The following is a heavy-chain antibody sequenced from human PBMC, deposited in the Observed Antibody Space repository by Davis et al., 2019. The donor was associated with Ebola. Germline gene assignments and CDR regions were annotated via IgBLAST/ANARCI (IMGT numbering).Heavy chain of an antibody. D-gene: IGHD2-2*01. J-gene: IGHJ6*03. CDR1: GGTFSSYA. V-gene: IGHV1-69*13. CDR3: ARSIVVVPAAIAQYYYYYYMDV. Sequence: SVKVSCKASGGTFSSYAISWVRQAPGQGLEWMGGIIPIFGTANYAQKFQGRVTITADESPCTAYMERSSLRSEDTAVYYCARSIVVVPAAIAQYYYYYYMDVWGKGTTVTVSS. CDR2: IIPIFGTA.